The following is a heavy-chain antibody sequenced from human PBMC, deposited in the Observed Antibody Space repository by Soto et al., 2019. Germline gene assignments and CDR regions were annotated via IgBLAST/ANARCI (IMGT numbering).Heavy chain of an antibody. CDR1: GDSVSSNSAG. V-gene: IGHV6-1*01. J-gene: IGHJ6*02. D-gene: IGHD3-10*01. Sequence: SQTLSLTCVISGDSVSSNSAGWNWIRQSPSRGLEWLGRTYYKSKWNNDYALSVKSRITINSDTSKNQFSLHLYSVTPEDTAVNYCTGITWFRGMDVWGQGTPVTVSS. CDR3: TGITWFRGMDV. CDR2: TYYKSKWNN.